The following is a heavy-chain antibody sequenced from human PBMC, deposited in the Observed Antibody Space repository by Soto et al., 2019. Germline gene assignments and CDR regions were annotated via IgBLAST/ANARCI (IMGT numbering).Heavy chain of an antibody. D-gene: IGHD4-17*01. J-gene: IGHJ6*02. Sequence: ASVKVSSKASGYTFTSYGISWVRQAAGQGLEGMGWISAYTGNTNYAQKHHCRVTMTTDTSTSTAYMERRSLRSYDTAVYYYARDLYPVTKLMPYYYYYYGMDVWSRGTTVTVSS. CDR1: GYTFTSYG. CDR3: ARDLYPVTKLMPYYYYYYGMDV. CDR2: ISAYTGNT. V-gene: IGHV1-18*01.